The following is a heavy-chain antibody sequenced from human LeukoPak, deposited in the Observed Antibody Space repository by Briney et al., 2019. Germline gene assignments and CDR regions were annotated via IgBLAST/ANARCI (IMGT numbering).Heavy chain of an antibody. V-gene: IGHV3-7*05. J-gene: IGHJ3*02. D-gene: IGHD3-10*01. CDR3: ARKGGSKVRGVIMDAFDM. CDR1: GFTFSNYW. CDR2: INQDGSEK. Sequence: GGSLRLSCAVSGFTFSNYWMSWVRQGPGKGLEWVANINQDGSEKYYVDSVKGRFTISRDNAKNSLYLQMNSLRAEDTAVYCCARKGGSKVRGVIMDAFDMWGQGTMVTVSS.